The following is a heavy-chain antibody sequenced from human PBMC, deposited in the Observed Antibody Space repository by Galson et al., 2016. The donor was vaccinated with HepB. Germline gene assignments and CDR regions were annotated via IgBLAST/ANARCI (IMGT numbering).Heavy chain of an antibody. Sequence: SLRLSCAASGFTISDHAMSWFRQAPGKGLEWVGFISSNAYGGTTEIAASVKDRFTISRDDSKSIAYLQMNSLKIEDTAVYYCTDGGGIAAAARGLNHWGQGTLVTVSS. J-gene: IGHJ5*02. CDR3: TDGGGIAAAARGLNH. D-gene: IGHD6-13*01. CDR2: ISSNAYGGTT. V-gene: IGHV3-49*03. CDR1: GFTISDHA.